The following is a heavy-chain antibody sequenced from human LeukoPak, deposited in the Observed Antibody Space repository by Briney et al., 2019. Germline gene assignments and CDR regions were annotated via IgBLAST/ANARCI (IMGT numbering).Heavy chain of an antibody. D-gene: IGHD2-15*01. CDR3: ARGPLEYCSGGTCYSGRNWFDP. CDR1: GYTFTSYY. V-gene: IGHV1-46*01. CDR2: INPSGGST. Sequence: ASVKVSCKASGYTFTSYYMHWVRQAPGQGLEWMGIINPSGGSTSYAQKFQGRVTMTRDMSTSTAYMELRRLRYDDTAAYYCARGPLEYCSGGTCYSGRNWFDPWGQGTLVTVSS. J-gene: IGHJ5*02.